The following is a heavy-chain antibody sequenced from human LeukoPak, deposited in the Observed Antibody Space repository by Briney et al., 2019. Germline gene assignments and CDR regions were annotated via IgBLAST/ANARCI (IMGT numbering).Heavy chain of an antibody. J-gene: IGHJ4*02. CDR3: TRGGPAYCGADCYDFDY. CDR1: GFNFEDYG. D-gene: IGHD2-21*02. CDR2: INWSGGRT. V-gene: IGHV3-20*04. Sequence: GXSLRLSCAVSGFNFEDYGMSWVRQAPGKGLEWVSSINWSGGRTVYADSVKGRFTISRDNAKNSLYLQMNSLRAEDTAFYYCTRGGPAYCGADCYDFDYWGQGTLVTVSS.